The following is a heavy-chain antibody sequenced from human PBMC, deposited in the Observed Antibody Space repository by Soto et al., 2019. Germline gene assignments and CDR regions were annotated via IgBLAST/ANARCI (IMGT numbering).Heavy chain of an antibody. D-gene: IGHD1-1*01. CDR1: NDSITSGRYY. Sequence: QVQLQESGPGLVKPSQTLSLTCTVSNDSITSGRYYWSWIRQVPGKGLEWIGYIYSSGNPYYNPSLKGRISISLDASNNQFAPRATSVNVADSAIYFCARGRLTIQQGFDTWGQGTRVTVSS. CDR3: ARGRLTIQQGFDT. V-gene: IGHV4-31*03. J-gene: IGHJ3*02. CDR2: IYSSGNP.